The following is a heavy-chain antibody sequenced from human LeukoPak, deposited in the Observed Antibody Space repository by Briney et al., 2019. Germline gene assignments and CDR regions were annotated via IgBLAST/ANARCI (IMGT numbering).Heavy chain of an antibody. CDR2: INPNSGGT. CDR1: GYTFTGYY. CDR3: AREPGRNDAFDI. D-gene: IGHD2-15*01. J-gene: IGHJ3*02. V-gene: IGHV1-2*02. Sequence: ASVKVSCKASGYTFTGYYMHWVRQAPGQGLEWMGWINPNSGGTNYAQEFQGRVTMTRDTSISTAYMELSRLRSDDTAVYYCAREPGRNDAFDIWGQGTMVTVSS.